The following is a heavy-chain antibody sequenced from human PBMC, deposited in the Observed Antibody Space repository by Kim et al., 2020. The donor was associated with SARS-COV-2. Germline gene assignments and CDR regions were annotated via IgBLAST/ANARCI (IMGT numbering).Heavy chain of an antibody. J-gene: IGHJ4*02. V-gene: IGHV3-15*01. CDR3: TTRTYYYGSGSYYNVFDY. Sequence: KGRFTISRDDSKNTLYLQMNSLKTEDTAVYYCTTRTYYYGSGSYYNVFDYWGQGTLVTVSS. D-gene: IGHD3-10*01.